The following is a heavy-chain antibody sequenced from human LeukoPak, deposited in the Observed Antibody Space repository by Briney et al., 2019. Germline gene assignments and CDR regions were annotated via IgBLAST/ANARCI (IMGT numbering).Heavy chain of an antibody. V-gene: IGHV3-23*01. Sequence: GGTLRLSCAASGFTFSSYGMSWARQAPGKGLEWVSAVSGGGSGTYYADSVKGRFTISRDNSKNTLYLQMNSLTGEDSAVYYCVAVTGRPAGGGVYYWGQGTLVTVSS. CDR2: VSGGGSGT. D-gene: IGHD6-19*01. J-gene: IGHJ4*02. CDR1: GFTFSSYG. CDR3: VAVTGRPAGGGVYY.